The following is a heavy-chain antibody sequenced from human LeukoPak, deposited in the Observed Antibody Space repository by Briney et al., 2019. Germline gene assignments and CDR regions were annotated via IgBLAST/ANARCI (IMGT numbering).Heavy chain of an antibody. CDR2: AHSSGST. Sequence: SETLSLTCTVSGAPIGSFYWSWIRQPAGKGLVWLGRAHSSGSTNYIPSIRSRVTMSVDTSKNQLSLKLNTVTAADTAMYYCAREAVDYGSGSHDYWGQGILVTVSS. CDR3: AREAVDYGSGSHDY. V-gene: IGHV4-4*07. J-gene: IGHJ4*02. D-gene: IGHD3-10*01. CDR1: GAPIGSFY.